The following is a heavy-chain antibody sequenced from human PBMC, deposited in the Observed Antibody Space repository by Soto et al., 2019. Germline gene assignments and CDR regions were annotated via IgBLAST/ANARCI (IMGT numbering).Heavy chain of an antibody. J-gene: IGHJ4*02. V-gene: IGHV4-39*01. CDR3: ARRISEGRGYSYGLEPFDY. D-gene: IGHD5-18*01. CDR1: GGSISISSYY. Sequence: SSDTLSLTGTVSGGSISISSYYWGVIRQAQGKGLEWIGSIYYSGSTYYNPSLKSRVTISVDTSKNQFSLKLSSVTTPDTAVSYCARRISEGRGYSYGLEPFDYWGQGTLVTVSS. CDR2: IYYSGST.